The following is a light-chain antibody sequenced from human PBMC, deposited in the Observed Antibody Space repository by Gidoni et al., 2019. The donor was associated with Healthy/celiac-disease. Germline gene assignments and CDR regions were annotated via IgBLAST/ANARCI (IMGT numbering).Light chain of an antibody. CDR1: QSISSY. Sequence: DIHIPQSPSSLSASVGDRVTITCRASQSISSYLNWYQQKPGKAPKLLIYAASSLQSGVPSRFSGSGSGKDFTLTISSLQPEDFETYYCQQSYSTPWTFGQGTKVEIK. CDR3: QQSYSTPWT. V-gene: IGKV1-39*01. CDR2: AAS. J-gene: IGKJ1*01.